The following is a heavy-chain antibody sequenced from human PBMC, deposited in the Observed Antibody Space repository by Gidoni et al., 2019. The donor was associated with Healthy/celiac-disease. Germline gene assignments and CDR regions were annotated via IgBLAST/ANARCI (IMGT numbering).Heavy chain of an antibody. D-gene: IGHD4-4*01. Sequence: QVQLVQSGAEVKKPGASVKASCKASGYTFTSYAMHWVRQAPGQRLEWMGWINAGHGNTKYSQKFQGRVTITRDTSASTAYMELSSLRSEDTAVYYCASAYSNSNWYFDLCGRGTLVTVSS. CDR2: INAGHGNT. J-gene: IGHJ2*01. CDR1: GYTFTSYA. V-gene: IGHV1-3*01. CDR3: ASAYSNSNWYFDL.